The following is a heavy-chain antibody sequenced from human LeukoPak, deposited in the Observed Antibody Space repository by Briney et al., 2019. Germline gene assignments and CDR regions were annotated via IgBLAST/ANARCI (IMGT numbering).Heavy chain of an antibody. CDR3: ARDPPIGGADVFDI. D-gene: IGHD3-10*01. CDR1: GYTFTGYY. J-gene: IGHJ3*02. Sequence: ASPKVSCKAAGYTFTGYYMHWVRQAPGQGLEWMGWINPNSGGTNYAQKFQGRVTMTRDTSISTAYMELSRLTSDDTAVYYCARDPPIGGADVFDIRGQGTMVTVSS. CDR2: INPNSGGT. V-gene: IGHV1-2*02.